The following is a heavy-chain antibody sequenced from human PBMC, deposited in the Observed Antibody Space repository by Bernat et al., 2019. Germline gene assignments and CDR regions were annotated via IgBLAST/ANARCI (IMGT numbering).Heavy chain of an antibody. CDR2: ISYDGSNK. CDR3: AKDGPEYSSSSGGMDV. J-gene: IGHJ6*02. D-gene: IGHD6-6*01. Sequence: QVQLVESGGGVVQPGRSLRLSCAASGFTFSSYGMHWVRQAPGKGLGWVAVISYDGSNKYYADSVKGRFTISRDNSKNTLYLQMNSLRAEDTAVYYCAKDGPEYSSSSGGMDVWGRGTTVTVSS. CDR1: GFTFSSYG. V-gene: IGHV3-30*18.